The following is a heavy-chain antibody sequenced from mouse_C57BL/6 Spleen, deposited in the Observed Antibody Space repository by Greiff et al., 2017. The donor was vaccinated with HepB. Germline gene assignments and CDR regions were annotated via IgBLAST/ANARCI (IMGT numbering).Heavy chain of an antibody. V-gene: IGHV8-12*01. CDR3: ARKGYYGSYWYFDV. J-gene: IGHJ1*03. D-gene: IGHD1-1*01. CDR2: IYWDDDK. CDR1: GFSLSTSGMG. Sequence: QVQLKESGPGILQSSQTLSLTCSFSGFSLSTSGMGVSWIRQPSGKGLEWLAHIYWDDDKRYNPSLKSRLTISKDTSRNQVFLKITRVDTADTATYYCARKGYYGSYWYFDVWGTGTTVTVSS.